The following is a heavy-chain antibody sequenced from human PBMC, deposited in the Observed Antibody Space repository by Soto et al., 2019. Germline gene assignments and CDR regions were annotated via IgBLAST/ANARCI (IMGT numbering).Heavy chain of an antibody. D-gene: IGHD3-10*01. CDR3: AKDRHYPRDYFHY. CDR2: VSANGQGI. J-gene: IGHJ4*02. Sequence: GGSLRLSCAASGFTFSSSAISWVRQAPGKGLEWVSAVSANGQGIYYADSVRGRFTISRDNSKNTVFLHMDSLSAEDTAVYYCAKDRHYPRDYFHYWGQGTLLTVSS. V-gene: IGHV3-23*01. CDR1: GFTFSSSA.